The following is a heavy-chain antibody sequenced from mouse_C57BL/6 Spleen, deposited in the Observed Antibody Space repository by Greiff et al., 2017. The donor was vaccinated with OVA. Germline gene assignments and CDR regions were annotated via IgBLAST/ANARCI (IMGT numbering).Heavy chain of an antibody. CDR2: IYPGDGDT. V-gene: IGHV1-82*01. J-gene: IGHJ3*01. D-gene: IGHD2-1*01. CDR3: ARGGNYEVAY. CDR1: GYAFSSSW. Sequence: QVQLQQSGPELVKPGASVKISCKASGYAFSSSWMNWVKQRPGKGLEWIGRIYPGDGDTNYNGKFKGKATLTADKSSSTAYMQLSSLTSEDSAVYFCARGGNYEVAYWGQGTLVTVSA.